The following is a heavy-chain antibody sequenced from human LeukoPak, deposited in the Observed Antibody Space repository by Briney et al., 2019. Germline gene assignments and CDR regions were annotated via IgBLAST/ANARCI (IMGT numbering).Heavy chain of an antibody. Sequence: GRSLRLSCAASGFTFSSYAMHWVRQAPGKGLEWVAVISYDGSNKYYADSVKGRFTISRDNSKNTLYLQMNSLRAEDTAVYYCARNLVGATTPDYWGQGTLVTVS. V-gene: IGHV3-30*04. J-gene: IGHJ4*02. D-gene: IGHD1-26*01. CDR2: ISYDGSNK. CDR1: GFTFSSYA. CDR3: ARNLVGATTPDY.